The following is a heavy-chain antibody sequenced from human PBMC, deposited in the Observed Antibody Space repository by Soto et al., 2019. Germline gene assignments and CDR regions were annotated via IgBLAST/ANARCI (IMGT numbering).Heavy chain of an antibody. J-gene: IGHJ4*02. D-gene: IGHD3-3*01. V-gene: IGHV1-18*01. CDR2: INVDNGVT. CDR3: ARMIFGVVLSPFDY. Sequence: QVQLVQSAAEVKTPGASVRVSCKASAYTFDRYGISWVRQAPGQGPEWMGGINVDNGVTNYARNFPASRATTPDASTSTAYMAPKSLRSDATAVYSCARMIFGVVLSPFDYWGQGTLVTVSS. CDR1: AYTFDRYG.